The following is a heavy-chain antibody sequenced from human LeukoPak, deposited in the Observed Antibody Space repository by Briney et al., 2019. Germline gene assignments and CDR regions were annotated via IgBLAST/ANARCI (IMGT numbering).Heavy chain of an antibody. Sequence: PSETLSLTCAVSGGSISSGGYYWSWIRQHPGKGLEWIGYIYYSGSTYYKPSLKSRVTISVDTSKNQFSLKLSSVTAADTAVYYCARGPGFDSSIGAPTPWGQGTLVTVSS. CDR3: ARGPGFDSSIGAPTP. D-gene: IGHD3-22*01. CDR1: GGSISSGGYY. J-gene: IGHJ5*02. V-gene: IGHV4-31*11. CDR2: IYYSGST.